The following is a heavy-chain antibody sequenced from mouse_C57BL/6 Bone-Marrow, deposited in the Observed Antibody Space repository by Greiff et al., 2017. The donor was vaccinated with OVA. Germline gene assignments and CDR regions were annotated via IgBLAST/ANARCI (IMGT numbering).Heavy chain of an antibody. CDR3: ARNPFNYYGSSWYFDV. Sequence: VQLKESGPGLVQPSQRLSITCTVSGFSLTSYGVHWVRQSPGKGLEWLGVIWSGGSTDYNAAFISRLSISKDNSKSQVFFKMNSLQADDTAIYYCARNPFNYYGSSWYFDVWGTGTTVTVSS. D-gene: IGHD1-1*01. V-gene: IGHV2-2*01. CDR1: GFSLTSYG. J-gene: IGHJ1*03. CDR2: IWSGGST.